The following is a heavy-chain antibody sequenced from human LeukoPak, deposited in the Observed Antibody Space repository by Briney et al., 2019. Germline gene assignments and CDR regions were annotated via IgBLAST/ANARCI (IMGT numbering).Heavy chain of an antibody. Sequence: GGSLRLSCTVSGFTFSNHAMSWVRQAPGKGLEWVSTIGGGGGDRYYADSVKGRFTISRDNSKNTLYLQMNSLRAEDTAVYYCARDEGSLVRGVTMNWFDPWGQGTLVTVSS. CDR1: GFTFSNHA. CDR3: ARDEGSLVRGVTMNWFDP. CDR2: IGGGGGDR. V-gene: IGHV3-23*01. J-gene: IGHJ5*02. D-gene: IGHD3-10*01.